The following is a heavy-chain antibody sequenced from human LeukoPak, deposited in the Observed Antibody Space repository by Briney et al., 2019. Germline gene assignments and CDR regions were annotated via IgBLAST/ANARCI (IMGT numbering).Heavy chain of an antibody. CDR2: ISSSSSSI. CDR1: GFTITNYR. CDR3: ARETDSAFDI. Sequence: PGGSLRLSCVASGFTITNYRMNWVRQAPGKGLEWVSNISSSSSSIFYADPVKGRFTISRDNVKNSLDLQMNSLRAEDTGVYYCARETDSAFDIWGRGTMVTVSS. J-gene: IGHJ3*02. V-gene: IGHV3-48*01.